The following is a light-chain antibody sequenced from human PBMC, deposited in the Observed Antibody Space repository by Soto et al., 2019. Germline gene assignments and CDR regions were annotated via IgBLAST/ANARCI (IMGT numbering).Light chain of an antibody. Sequence: QSALTQPASVSGSPGQSITISCTGTSSDIGNYDFVSWYQQVPGTAPKAMIYEVSSRPSGVSNRFSGSKSGNTASLTISGLQDEDEAYDYCSSYTTSTSFILFGGGTKLTVL. CDR1: SSDIGNYDF. V-gene: IGLV2-14*01. CDR2: EVS. J-gene: IGLJ2*01. CDR3: SSYTTSTSFIL.